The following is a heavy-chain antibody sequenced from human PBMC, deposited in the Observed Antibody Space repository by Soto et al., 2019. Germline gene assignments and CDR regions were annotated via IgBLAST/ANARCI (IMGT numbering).Heavy chain of an antibody. CDR3: AKDLFDGSGSYFFGWFDP. CDR1: GFTFSSYA. Sequence: EVQLLESGGGLVQPGGSLRLSCAASGFTFSSYAMSWVRQAPGKGLEWVSAISGSGGSTYYADSVKGRFTISRDNSKNTLFLQMDSLGAEDTAVYYCAKDLFDGSGSYFFGWFDPWGQGTLVTVSS. V-gene: IGHV3-23*01. D-gene: IGHD3-10*01. J-gene: IGHJ5*02. CDR2: ISGSGGST.